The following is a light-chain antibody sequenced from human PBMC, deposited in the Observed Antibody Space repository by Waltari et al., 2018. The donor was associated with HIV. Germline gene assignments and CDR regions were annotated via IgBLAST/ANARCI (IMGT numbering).Light chain of an antibody. CDR2: WAS. CDR3: QQYFSLPPT. Sequence: DIVMTQSPDSLAVSLGETVSINCKSSRTVLYHSDNQTYLAWYQQQPGQAPRVLISWASTRAVGVPSSIPALVVPERVSGSGSGTNFTLTISGLQEDDVATYYCQQYFSLPPTFGGGTRVERK. V-gene: IGKV4-1*01. CDR1: RTVLYHSDNQTY. J-gene: IGKJ4*01.